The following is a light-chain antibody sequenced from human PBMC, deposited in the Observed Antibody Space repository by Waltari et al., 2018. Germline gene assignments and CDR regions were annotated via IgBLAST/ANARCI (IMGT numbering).Light chain of an antibody. CDR1: QSVSNY. CDR3: QKYSSSPHS. Sequence: VILTQSPATLSLSPGERATLSCRATQSVSNYLAWYQQKPGQAPRLLIYGASSRATCIPDRFSGSGSGTEFTLIISSLEPEDFAVYYCQKYSSSPHSFGQGTKVEIK. J-gene: IGKJ2*03. CDR2: GAS. V-gene: IGKV3-20*01.